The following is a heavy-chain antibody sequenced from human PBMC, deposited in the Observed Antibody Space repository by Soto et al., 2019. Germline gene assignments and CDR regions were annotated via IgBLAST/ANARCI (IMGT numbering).Heavy chain of an antibody. J-gene: IGHJ6*02. CDR2: IWYDGSNK. CDR3: ARESVLWFGEVDYYYYGMDV. Sequence: QVQLVESGGGVVQPGRSLRLSCAASGFTFSSYGMHWVRQAPGKGLEWVAVIWYDGSNKYYADSVKGRFTISRDNSKNTLYLXMNSLRAEDTAVYYCARESVLWFGEVDYYYYGMDVWGQGTTVTVSS. V-gene: IGHV3-33*01. CDR1: GFTFSSYG. D-gene: IGHD3-10*01.